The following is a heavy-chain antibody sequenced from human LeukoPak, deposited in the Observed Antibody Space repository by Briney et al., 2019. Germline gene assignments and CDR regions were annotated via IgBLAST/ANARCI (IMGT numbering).Heavy chain of an antibody. V-gene: IGHV4-30-2*01. CDR2: IYHSGST. J-gene: IGHJ4*02. CDR1: GGSISSGGYY. Sequence: SQTLSLTCTVSGGSISSGGYYWSWIRQPPGKGLEWIGYIYHSGSTYYNPSLKSRVTISVDRSKNQFSLKLSSVTAADTAVYYCARHNYQLSALDYWGQGTLVTVSS. D-gene: IGHD2-2*01. CDR3: ARHNYQLSALDY.